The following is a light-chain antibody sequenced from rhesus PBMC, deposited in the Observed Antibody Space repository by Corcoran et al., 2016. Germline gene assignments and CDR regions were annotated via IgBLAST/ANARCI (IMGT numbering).Light chain of an antibody. CDR3: QHGYGPPLYS. Sequence: DIQMTQSPSSLSASIGDRVTITCQASQDITNNLAWYQQKPGNVPNLLIYKASTLNSGVPSRLSGSGSGTDFTLTISSLQPEDFASYYCQHGYGPPLYSFGQGAKVEIK. V-gene: IGKV1-25*01. J-gene: IGKJ2*01. CDR1: QDITNN. CDR2: KAS.